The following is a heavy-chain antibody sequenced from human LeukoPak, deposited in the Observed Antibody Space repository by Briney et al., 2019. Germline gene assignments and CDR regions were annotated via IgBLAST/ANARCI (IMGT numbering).Heavy chain of an antibody. V-gene: IGHV4-4*07. CDR3: ARDSDGEDFWSDNWFDP. D-gene: IGHD3-3*01. CDR2: IYTSGST. CDR1: GGSISSYY. J-gene: IGHJ5*02. Sequence: SETLSLTCAVSGGSISSYYWSWIRQPAGKGLEWIGRIYTSGSTNYNPSLKSRVTMSVDTSKNQFSLKLSSVTAADTAVYYCARDSDGEDFWSDNWFDPWGQGTLVTVSS.